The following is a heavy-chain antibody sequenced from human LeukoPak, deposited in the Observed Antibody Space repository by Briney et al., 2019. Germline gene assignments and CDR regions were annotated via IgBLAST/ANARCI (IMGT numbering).Heavy chain of an antibody. CDR1: GYTFTGYY. D-gene: IGHD4-17*01. CDR3: ARSLRTFVTVTTIFDY. J-gene: IGHJ4*02. V-gene: IGHV1-2*02. Sequence: GASVTVSCKASGYTFTGYYMHWVRQAPGQGLEWMGWINPNSGGTNYAQKFQGRVTMTRDTPISTAYMDLTRLRSDDTAVYYCARSLRTFVTVTTIFDYWGQGTLVTVSS. CDR2: INPNSGGT.